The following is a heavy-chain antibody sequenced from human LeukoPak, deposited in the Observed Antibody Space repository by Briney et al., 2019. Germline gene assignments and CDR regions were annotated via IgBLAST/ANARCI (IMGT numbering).Heavy chain of an antibody. CDR3: AKENQMIVVVITTPLPYYYGMDV. CDR1: GFTFSSYA. CDR2: ISGSGGST. Sequence: PGGSLRLSCAASGFTFSSYAMSWVRQAPGKGLEWVSGISGSGGSTYYADSVKGRFTISRDNSKNTLYLQMNSLRAEDTAVYYCAKENQMIVVVITTPLPYYYGMDVWGQGTTVTVSS. J-gene: IGHJ6*02. D-gene: IGHD3-22*01. V-gene: IGHV3-23*01.